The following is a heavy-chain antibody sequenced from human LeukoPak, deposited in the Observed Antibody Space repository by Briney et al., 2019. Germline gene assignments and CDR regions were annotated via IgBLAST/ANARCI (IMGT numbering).Heavy chain of an antibody. J-gene: IGHJ5*02. V-gene: IGHV1-18*01. CDR3: ARGSQLNPLRWFDP. CDR1: GYTFTSFG. Sequence: GASVKVSCKASGYTFTSFGISWVRQAPGQGLEWMGWISAYNGNTNYAQKLQGRVTMTRDTSTSTVYMELSSLRSEDTAVYYCARGSQLNPLRWFDPWGQGTLVTVSS. CDR2: ISAYNGNT. D-gene: IGHD6-13*01.